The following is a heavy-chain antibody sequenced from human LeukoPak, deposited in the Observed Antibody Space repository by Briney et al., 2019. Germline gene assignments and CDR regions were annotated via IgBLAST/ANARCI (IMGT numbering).Heavy chain of an antibody. J-gene: IGHJ4*02. D-gene: IGHD1-14*01. Sequence: SGPTLVNPTQTLTLTCTFSGFSLSTSGMCVSWIRQPPGKALEWLARIDWDDDKYYNTSLKTRPTISKDTSKNQVVLTMTNMDPVDTATYYCARNLGMIDYWGQGTLVTVSS. CDR1: GFSLSTSGMC. CDR2: IDWDDDK. V-gene: IGHV2-70*11. CDR3: ARNLGMIDY.